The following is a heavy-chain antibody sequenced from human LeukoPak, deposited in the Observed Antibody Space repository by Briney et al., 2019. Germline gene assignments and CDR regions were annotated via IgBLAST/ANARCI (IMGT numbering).Heavy chain of an antibody. CDR3: LLIILGGSSQH. J-gene: IGHJ1*01. CDR2: IKNDGKIT. CDR1: EFTFNNYW. Sequence: GGPLRFSCAASEFTFNNYWMHWVRQAPGKGLVWVSRIKNDGKITTYADSVKGRFTTSRDNAKNTFYLQMNSLRVEDTAVYYCLLIILGGSSQHWGQGTLVTVSS. V-gene: IGHV3-74*01. D-gene: IGHD3-3*01.